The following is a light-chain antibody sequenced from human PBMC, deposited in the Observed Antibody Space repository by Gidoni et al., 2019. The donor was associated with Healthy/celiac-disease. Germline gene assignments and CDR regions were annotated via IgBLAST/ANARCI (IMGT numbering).Light chain of an antibody. J-gene: IGKJ2*01. Sequence: EIVLTQSPATLSLSPGERATLSCRAIQSVSSYLAGYQQKPGQAPRLLIYDASNRATGIPARFSGSGSGTDFTLTISSLEPEDFAVYYCQQRSNWPSYTFXXXTKLEI. CDR2: DAS. V-gene: IGKV3-11*01. CDR1: QSVSSY. CDR3: QQRSNWPSYT.